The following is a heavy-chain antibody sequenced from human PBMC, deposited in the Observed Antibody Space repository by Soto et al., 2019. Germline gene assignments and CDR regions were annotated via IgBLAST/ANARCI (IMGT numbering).Heavy chain of an antibody. Sequence: QVQLVESGGGVVQPGRSLRLSCAASGFTFSSYGMHWVRQAPGKGLEWVAVISSDGRNKYYADSVKGRFTSSRDNSKNTLYLQMNSLRAEDTAVYYCAKGGSSGIVGAIFDYWGQGSLVTVSS. V-gene: IGHV3-30*18. J-gene: IGHJ4*02. D-gene: IGHD1-26*01. CDR2: ISSDGRNK. CDR3: AKGGSSGIVGAIFDY. CDR1: GFTFSSYG.